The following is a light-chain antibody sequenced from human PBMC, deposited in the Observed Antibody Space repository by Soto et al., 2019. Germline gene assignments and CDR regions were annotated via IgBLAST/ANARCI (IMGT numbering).Light chain of an antibody. V-gene: IGKV3-11*01. CDR2: DTS. CDR3: QRRSHWLWT. CDR1: RSISTY. J-gene: IGKJ1*01. Sequence: EVVLTQSPATLSLSPGERATLSCRASRSISTYLAWYQQKPGQAPRLLIYDTSNRATGIPARFSGSGSGTDFTLTISSLEPEDFAVYYCQRRSHWLWTFGPGTKVDIK.